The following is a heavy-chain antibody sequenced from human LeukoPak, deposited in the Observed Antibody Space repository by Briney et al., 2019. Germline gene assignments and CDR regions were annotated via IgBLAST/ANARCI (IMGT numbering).Heavy chain of an antibody. Sequence: SETLSLTCTVSPYSFSSSSNYWGWIRQPPGKGLEWIGSFYYGGFTYYNPSLKSRVTISVDTSKNQLSLNLKSVTAADTAVYYCAREVAGTPFIDYWGQGTLVTVSS. D-gene: IGHD1-14*01. J-gene: IGHJ4*02. V-gene: IGHV4-39*07. CDR1: PYSFSSSSNY. CDR2: FYYGGFT. CDR3: AREVAGTPFIDY.